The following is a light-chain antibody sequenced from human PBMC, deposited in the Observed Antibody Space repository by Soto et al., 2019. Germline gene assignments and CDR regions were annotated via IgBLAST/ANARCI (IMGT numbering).Light chain of an antibody. V-gene: IGKV3-20*01. CDR3: QQYETSPHN. CDR1: QSVSDRY. CDR2: GAS. J-gene: IGKJ3*01. Sequence: EIVWTQSPGTLSLSPGERATLSCRASQSVSDRYLAWYQHKPGQAPRLLIEGASSRAAGIPDRFSGSGSGPDFTLTISSVEPEDFAVYYCQQYETSPHNFGPGTRVDL.